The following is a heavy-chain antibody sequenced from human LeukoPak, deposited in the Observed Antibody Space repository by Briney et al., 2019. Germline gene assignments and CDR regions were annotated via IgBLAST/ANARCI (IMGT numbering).Heavy chain of an antibody. CDR2: IGSSSSYI. Sequence: GGSLRLSCAASGFTFSGYSMTWVRQAPGKELEWVSSIGSSSSYIFYADSVQGRFTTSRDNAHNSLYLQMNSLRAEDTGVYYCARDAGYSTYWGQGSLVTVSS. D-gene: IGHD6-13*01. J-gene: IGHJ4*02. CDR1: GFTFSGYS. V-gene: IGHV3-21*01. CDR3: ARDAGYSTY.